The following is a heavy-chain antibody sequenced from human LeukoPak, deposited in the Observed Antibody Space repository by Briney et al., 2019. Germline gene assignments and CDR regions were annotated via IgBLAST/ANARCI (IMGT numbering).Heavy chain of an antibody. CDR3: ARGEYGSGSYHIDY. V-gene: IGHV3-21*01. J-gene: IGHJ4*02. CDR2: ISGTSSYI. CDR1: GFTFSSYS. Sequence: GGSLRLSCAASGFTFSSYSMNWVRQAPGKGLEWVSFISGTSSYIYYADSVKGRFTISRDNAKNSLYLQMNSLGAEDTAVYYCARGEYGSGSYHIDYWGQGTLVTVSS. D-gene: IGHD3-10*01.